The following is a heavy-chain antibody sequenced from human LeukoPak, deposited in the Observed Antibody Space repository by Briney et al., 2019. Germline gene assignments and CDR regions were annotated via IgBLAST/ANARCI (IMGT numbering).Heavy chain of an antibody. J-gene: IGHJ4*02. CDR3: AKGDDILTGYYYFDY. Sequence: GGPLRLSCAASGFTFSSYAMSWVRQAPGKGLEWVSAISGSGGSTYYADSVKGRFTISRDNSKNTLYLQMNSLRAEDTAVYYCAKGDDILTGYYYFDYWGQGTLVTVSS. CDR1: GFTFSSYA. V-gene: IGHV3-23*01. CDR2: ISGSGGST. D-gene: IGHD3-9*01.